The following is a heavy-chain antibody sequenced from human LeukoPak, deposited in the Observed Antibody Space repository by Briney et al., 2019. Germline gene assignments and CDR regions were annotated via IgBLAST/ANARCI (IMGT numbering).Heavy chain of an antibody. CDR3: ARGAPGYCSRTTCPLDY. CDR2: IYYSGST. D-gene: IGHD2-2*01. V-gene: IGHV4-59*01. Sequence: SETLSLTCTVSGGSISSYYWSWIRQPPGKGLEWIGYIYYSGSTNYDPSLKSRVTISVDTSKNQFSLKLSSVTAADTAVYYCARGAPGYCSRTTCPLDYWGQGTLVTVSS. J-gene: IGHJ4*02. CDR1: GGSISSYY.